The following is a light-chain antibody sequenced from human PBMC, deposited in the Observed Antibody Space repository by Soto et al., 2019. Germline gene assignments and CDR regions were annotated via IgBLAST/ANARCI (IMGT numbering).Light chain of an antibody. CDR1: QSVSSN. J-gene: IGKJ1*01. CDR3: QQYNNWPRT. Sequence: EIVLTQSPGTLSLSPGERATLSCRASQSVSSNLAWYQQKPGQAPRLLIYGAYTRATGIPARFSGSGSGTEFTLTISSLQSEEFAVYYCQQYNNWPRTFGQGTKVDI. V-gene: IGKV3-15*01. CDR2: GAY.